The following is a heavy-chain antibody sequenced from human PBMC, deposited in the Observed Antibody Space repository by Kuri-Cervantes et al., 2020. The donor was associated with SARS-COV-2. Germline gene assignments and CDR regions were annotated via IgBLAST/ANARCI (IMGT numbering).Heavy chain of an antibody. CDR2: ISSSSSYI. CDR3: AKDLLTVTHYFDY. D-gene: IGHD4-17*01. V-gene: IGHV3-21*01. Sequence: GGSLRLSCAASGFTFSSYSMNWVRQAPGKGLEWVSSISSSSSYIYYADSVKGRFTISRDNAKNSLYLQMNSLRAEDTAVYYCAKDLLTVTHYFDYWGQGTLVTVSS. CDR1: GFTFSSYS. J-gene: IGHJ4*02.